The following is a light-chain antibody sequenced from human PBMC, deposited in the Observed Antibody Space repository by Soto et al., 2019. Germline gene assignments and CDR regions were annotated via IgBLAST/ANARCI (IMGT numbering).Light chain of an antibody. V-gene: IGKV3-20*01. J-gene: IGKJ1*01. CDR1: QTIISNF. CDR3: QLYGSSPKT. CDR2: GAS. Sequence: EIVLTQSPGTLSLSPGERATLSCRATQTIISNFLAWYQQKPGQAPKLVIHGASTRPTGIPDRFSGSGSGTDFTLTISRVEPEDFAVYYCQLYGSSPKTFGQGTKVEV.